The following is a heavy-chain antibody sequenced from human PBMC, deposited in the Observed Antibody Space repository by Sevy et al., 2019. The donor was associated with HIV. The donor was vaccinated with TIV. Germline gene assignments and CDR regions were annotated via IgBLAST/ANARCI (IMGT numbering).Heavy chain of an antibody. D-gene: IGHD2-8*01. CDR3: ARGRSGLLKYYSDY. V-gene: IGHV4-31*03. J-gene: IGHJ4*02. CDR1: GGSISSGGYY. Sequence: SETLSLTCTVSGGSISSGGYYWSWIRQHPGKGLEWIGYIYYSGSTYYNPSLKSRVTISVDTSKNQFSLKLSSVTAADTAVYYCARGRSGLLKYYSDYWGQGTLVTVSS. CDR2: IYYSGST.